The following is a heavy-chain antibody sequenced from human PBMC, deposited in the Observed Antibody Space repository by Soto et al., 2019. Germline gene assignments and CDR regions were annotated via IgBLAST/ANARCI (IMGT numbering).Heavy chain of an antibody. CDR1: GGTFSSYT. CDR3: ASPYGGTPVVTGDAFDI. CDR2: IIPILGIA. D-gene: IGHD2-15*01. V-gene: IGHV1-69*02. J-gene: IGHJ3*02. Sequence: QVQLVQSGAEVKKPGSSVKVSCKASGGTFSSYTISWVRQAPGQGLEWMGRIIPILGIANYAQKFQGRVTITADKSTSKAYMELSRLRAEDTAVYYCASPYGGTPVVTGDAFDIWGQGTMVTVSS.